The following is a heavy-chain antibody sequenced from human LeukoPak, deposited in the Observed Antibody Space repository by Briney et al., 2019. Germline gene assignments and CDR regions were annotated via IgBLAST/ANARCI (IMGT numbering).Heavy chain of an antibody. J-gene: IGHJ4*02. V-gene: IGHV4-4*02. CDR1: GGSISSSNW. Sequence: SGTLSLTCAVSGGSISSSNWWSWVRQPPGKGLEWIGEIYHSGSTNYNPSLKSRVTISVDTSKNQFSLKLSSVTAADTAVYYCARDMGGGDYDILTGYLRGGFDYWGQGTLATVSS. D-gene: IGHD3-9*01. CDR3: ARDMGGGDYDILTGYLRGGFDY. CDR2: IYHSGST.